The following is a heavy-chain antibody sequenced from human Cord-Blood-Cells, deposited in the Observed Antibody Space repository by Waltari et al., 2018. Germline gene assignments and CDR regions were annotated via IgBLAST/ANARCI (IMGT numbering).Heavy chain of an antibody. Sequence: QVQLQQWGAGLLKPPETLSLTCAVYGGSFSGYYWSWIRQPPGKGLEWIGEINHSGSTNYNPSLKSRVTISVDTSKNQFSLKLSSVTAADTAVYYCARRKGVTTGAFDIWGQGTMVTVSS. D-gene: IGHD3-3*01. CDR1: GGSFSGYY. J-gene: IGHJ3*02. V-gene: IGHV4-34*01. CDR3: ARRKGVTTGAFDI. CDR2: INHSGST.